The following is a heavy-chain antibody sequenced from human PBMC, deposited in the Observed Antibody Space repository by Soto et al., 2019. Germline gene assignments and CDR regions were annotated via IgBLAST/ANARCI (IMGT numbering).Heavy chain of an antibody. V-gene: IGHV3-30*03. CDR3: AGTAMAAFDY. CDR2: ISYDGSNK. CDR1: GFTFSSYG. D-gene: IGHD5-18*01. J-gene: IGHJ4*02. Sequence: QVQLVESGGGVVQPGRSLRLSCAASGFTFSSYGMHWVRQAPGKGLEWVAVISYDGSNKYYADSVKGRFTISRDNSKNTLYLQMNSLRAEDTAVYYCAGTAMAAFDYWGQGTLVTVSS.